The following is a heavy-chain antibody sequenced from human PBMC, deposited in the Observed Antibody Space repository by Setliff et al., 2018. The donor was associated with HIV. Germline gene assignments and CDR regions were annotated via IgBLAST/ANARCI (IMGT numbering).Heavy chain of an antibody. Sequence: ASVKVSCKTSGYTFINYGITGVRQAPGQGPEWMGWISPYNDYTNYEQSLQGRVRMTTDTSTRTAYMDLRSLRSNDTAVYYCARGGYYSGSGMNYHYYGLDVWGQGTTVTVSS. CDR1: GYTFINYG. CDR2: ISPYNDYT. J-gene: IGHJ6*02. D-gene: IGHD3-10*01. V-gene: IGHV1-18*04. CDR3: ARGGYYSGSGMNYHYYGLDV.